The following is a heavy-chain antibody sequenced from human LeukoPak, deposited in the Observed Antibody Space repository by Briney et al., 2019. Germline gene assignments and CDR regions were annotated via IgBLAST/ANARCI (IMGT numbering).Heavy chain of an antibody. CDR2: IYTSGSI. Sequence: SETLSLTCTVSGGSISSYYWSWIRQPPGKGLEWIGYIYTSGSINYNPSLKSRVTISVDTSKNQPSLKLSSVTAADTAVYYCARLSITIFGVVTPMDVWGKGTTVTVSS. J-gene: IGHJ6*04. V-gene: IGHV4-4*09. CDR3: ARLSITIFGVVTPMDV. CDR1: GGSISSYY. D-gene: IGHD3-3*01.